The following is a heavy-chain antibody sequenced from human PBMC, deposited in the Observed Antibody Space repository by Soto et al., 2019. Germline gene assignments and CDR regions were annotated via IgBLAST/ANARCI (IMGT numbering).Heavy chain of an antibody. J-gene: IGHJ6*02. CDR1: GCTFTGYY. CDR2: INPNSGGT. CDR3: ARGSSSWYTDPSYYGMDV. Sequence: EASVKVSCKASGCTFTGYYMHWVRQAPVQGLEWMGWINPNSGGTNYAQKFQGRVTMTRDTSISTAYMELSRLRSDDTAVYYCARGSSSWYTDPSYYGMDVWGQGTTVTVSS. D-gene: IGHD6-13*01. V-gene: IGHV1-2*02.